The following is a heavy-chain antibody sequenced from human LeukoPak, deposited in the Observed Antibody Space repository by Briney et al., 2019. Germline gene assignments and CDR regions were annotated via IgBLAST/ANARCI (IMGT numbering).Heavy chain of an antibody. Sequence: SETLSLTCTVSNGSISNYYWSWIRQPPGRGLEFIGYIHYSGSTNYNPSLKSRVTISINTSNNHFSLRLSSVTAADTAVYYCASPKESGSPLGFGDYWGQGTLVTVSS. J-gene: IGHJ4*02. V-gene: IGHV4-59*01. CDR3: ASPKESGSPLGFGDY. CDR1: NGSISNYY. CDR2: IHYSGST. D-gene: IGHD1-26*01.